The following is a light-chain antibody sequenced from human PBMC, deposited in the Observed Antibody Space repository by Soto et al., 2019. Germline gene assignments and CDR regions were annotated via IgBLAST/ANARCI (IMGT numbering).Light chain of an antibody. J-gene: IGKJ5*01. CDR1: QSVSNNY. CDR3: RQRYNWPRVT. V-gene: IGKV3D-20*02. CDR2: DVS. Sequence: EIVLTQSPGTLSLSPGERATLSCRASQSVSNNYLAWYQQKPGQPPRLLIYDVSNRATGIPARFSGSGSGTDFTLTITSLEPEDFAVYFCRQRYNWPRVTFGQGTRLEI.